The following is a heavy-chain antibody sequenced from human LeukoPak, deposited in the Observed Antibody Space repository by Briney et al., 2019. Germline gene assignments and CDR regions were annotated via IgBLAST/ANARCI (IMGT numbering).Heavy chain of an antibody. CDR1: GFSFTSYG. D-gene: IGHD3-10*01. CDR2: ITYDGYYK. CDR3: ARDLSPVVRASPMGY. J-gene: IGHJ4*02. Sequence: GTSLRLSCAASGFSFTSYGMHWVRQAPGKGLEWVALITYDGYYKYYSDSVKGRFTISSDTSKNTLYLQMNSLRAEDTAVYYCARDLSPVVRASPMGYWGQGTLVTVSP. V-gene: IGHV3-30*03.